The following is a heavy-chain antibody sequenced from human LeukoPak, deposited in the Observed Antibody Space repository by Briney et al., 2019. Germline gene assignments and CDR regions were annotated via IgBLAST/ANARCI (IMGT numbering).Heavy chain of an antibody. J-gene: IGHJ4*02. CDR1: GFTFSSYG. CDR3: ARDSPPGFGELFPDY. CDR2: IWYDGSNK. Sequence: GGSLRLSRAASGFTFSSYGMHWVRQAPGKGLEWVAVIWYDGSNKYYADSVKGRFTIYRDNSRNTLYLQMNSLRAEDTAVYYCARDSPPGFGELFPDYWGQGTLVTVSS. V-gene: IGHV3-33*01. D-gene: IGHD3-10*01.